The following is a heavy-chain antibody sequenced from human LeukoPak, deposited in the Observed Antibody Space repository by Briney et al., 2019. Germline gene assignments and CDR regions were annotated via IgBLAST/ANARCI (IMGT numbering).Heavy chain of an antibody. CDR3: ARGLVPGFLDY. V-gene: IGHV3-74*01. Sequence: GGSLRLSCTASGFTLSNYAMSWVRQAPGKGLVWVSRINSDESITTYADSVKGRFTISRDNAKNTLYLQMNSLRAEDTAVYYCARGLVPGFLDYWGQGTPVTVSS. CDR1: GFTLSNYA. D-gene: IGHD4-11*01. CDR2: INSDESIT. J-gene: IGHJ4*02.